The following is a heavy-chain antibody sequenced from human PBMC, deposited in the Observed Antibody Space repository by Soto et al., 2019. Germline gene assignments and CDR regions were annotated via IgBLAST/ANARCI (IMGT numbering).Heavy chain of an antibody. J-gene: IGHJ4*02. CDR3: ARDHHRYSGYDYGDY. CDR2: ISSSSSYK. V-gene: IGHV3-11*05. D-gene: IGHD5-12*01. Sequence: HVQLVESGGGLVKPGGSLRLSCVASGFTFSDYYMSWIRQAPGKGLAWVSYISSSSSYKNYADSVKGRFTISRDNAKNSLYLQMNSLRAEDTAVYYCARDHHRYSGYDYGDYWCQGNLVSVAS. CDR1: GFTFSDYY.